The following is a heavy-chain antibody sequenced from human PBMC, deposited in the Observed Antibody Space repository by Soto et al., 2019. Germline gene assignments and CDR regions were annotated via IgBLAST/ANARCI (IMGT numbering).Heavy chain of an antibody. CDR2: ISYDGSNI. D-gene: IGHD3-10*01. J-gene: IGHJ6*02. V-gene: IGHV3-30-3*01. CDR3: ARDLGSSSYYYYGMDV. Sequence: PGGSLRLSCAASGFTFSSYAMHWVRQAPGKGLEWVAVISYDGSNIYYADSVKGRFTISRDNAKNSLYLQMNSLRAEDTAVYYCARDLGSSSYYYYGMDVWGQGTTVTVSS. CDR1: GFTFSSYA.